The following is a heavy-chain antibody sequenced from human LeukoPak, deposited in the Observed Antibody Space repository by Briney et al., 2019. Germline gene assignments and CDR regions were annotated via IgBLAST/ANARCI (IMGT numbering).Heavy chain of an antibody. Sequence: GGSLRLSCAASGFTFSSYSMNWVRQAPGKGLEWVSSIDPSSTYIYYADSVKGRFTISRDNAQNSLYLQMDSLRAEDTAVYYCTRGSYGDYEYWGQGTLVTVSS. V-gene: IGHV3-21*01. CDR2: IDPSSTYI. CDR1: GFTFSSYS. D-gene: IGHD4-17*01. J-gene: IGHJ4*02. CDR3: TRGSYGDYEY.